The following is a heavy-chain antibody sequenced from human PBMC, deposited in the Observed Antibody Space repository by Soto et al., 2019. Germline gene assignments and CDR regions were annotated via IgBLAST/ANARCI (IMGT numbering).Heavy chain of an antibody. CDR1: GGTFSSYA. V-gene: IGHV1-69*01. CDR3: ARVVKRYSSSWLYFDY. J-gene: IGHJ4*02. CDR2: IIPIFGTA. D-gene: IGHD6-13*01. Sequence: QVQLVQSGAEVKKPGSSVKVSCKASGGTFSSYAISWVRQAPGQGLEWMGGIIPIFGTANYAQKFQGRVPITADESTSTAYRELSSLRSEDTAVYYCARVVKRYSSSWLYFDYWGQGTLVTVSS.